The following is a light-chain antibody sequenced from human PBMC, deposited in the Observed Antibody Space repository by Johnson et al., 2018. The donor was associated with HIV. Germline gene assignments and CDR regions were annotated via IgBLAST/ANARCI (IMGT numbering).Light chain of an antibody. V-gene: IGLV1-51*01. CDR2: DNN. CDR1: SSNIGNNY. J-gene: IGLJ1*01. Sequence: QSVLTQPPSVSAAPGQKVTISCSGSSSNIGNNYVSWYQQLPGTAPKLLIYDNNKRPSGIPDRFSGSKSGTSATLGITGLQTGDEADYYCGTLDSSLSAHNYVFGTGTKVTVL. CDR3: GTLDSSLSAHNYV.